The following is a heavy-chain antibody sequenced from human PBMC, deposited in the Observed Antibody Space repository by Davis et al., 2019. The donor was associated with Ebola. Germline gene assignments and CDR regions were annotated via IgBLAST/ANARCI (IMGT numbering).Heavy chain of an antibody. CDR1: GYNFANYW. D-gene: IGHD1-26*01. J-gene: IGHJ4*02. Sequence: GESLKISCQGSGYNFANYWIGWVRQMPGKGLEWIGIIYPGDSDTKYSPSFQGQVTISADKSINTAYLQWSSLRASDTAIYYCARMRELVSPTFDYWGQGTLVTVSS. V-gene: IGHV5-51*01. CDR2: IYPGDSDT. CDR3: ARMRELVSPTFDY.